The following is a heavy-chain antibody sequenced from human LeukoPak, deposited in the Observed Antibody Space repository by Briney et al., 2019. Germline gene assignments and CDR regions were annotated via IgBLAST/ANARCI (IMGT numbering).Heavy chain of an antibody. Sequence: GGSLRLSCAASGFTFSSYSMHWVRPAPGKGLVWVSRINSDGSSTSYADSVKGRFTISRDNAKNTLYLQMNSLRAEDTAVYYCILLGDYYYYMDVWGKGTTVTISS. CDR1: GFTFSSYS. V-gene: IGHV3-74*01. J-gene: IGHJ6*03. CDR2: INSDGSST. CDR3: ILLGDYYYYMDV. D-gene: IGHD2-15*01.